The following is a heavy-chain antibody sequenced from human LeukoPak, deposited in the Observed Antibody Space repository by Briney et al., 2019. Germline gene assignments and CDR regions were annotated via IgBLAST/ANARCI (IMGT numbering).Heavy chain of an antibody. Sequence: SETLSLTCAVYGGSFSGYYWSWIRQPPGKGLEWIGEINHSGSTNYNPSLKSRVTISVDTSKNQFSLKLSSVTAADTAVYYCARGATVNAFDIWGQGKMVTVSS. J-gene: IGHJ3*02. CDR1: GGSFSGYY. CDR2: INHSGST. V-gene: IGHV4-34*01. D-gene: IGHD4-17*01. CDR3: ARGATVNAFDI.